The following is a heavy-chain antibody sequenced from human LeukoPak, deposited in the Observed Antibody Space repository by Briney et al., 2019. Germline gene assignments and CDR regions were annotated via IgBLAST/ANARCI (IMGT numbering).Heavy chain of an antibody. V-gene: IGHV3-23*01. CDR2: ISGSGGST. CDR1: GFTFSSYA. J-gene: IGHJ4*02. Sequence: GGSLRLSCAASGFTFSSYAMSWVRQAPGKGLEWVSAISGSGGSTYYADSVKGRFTISRGNSKNTLYLQMNSLRAEDTAVYYCAKRMQQLVKVFGYWGQGTLVTVSS. CDR3: AKRMQQLVKVFGY. D-gene: IGHD6-13*01.